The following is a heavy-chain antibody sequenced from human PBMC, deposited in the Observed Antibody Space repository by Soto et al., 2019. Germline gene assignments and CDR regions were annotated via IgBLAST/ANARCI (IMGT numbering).Heavy chain of an antibody. CDR1: GYTFTSYD. CDR3: ARGYGGSYFDAFDI. V-gene: IGHV1-8*01. D-gene: IGHD1-26*01. Sequence: QVQLVQSGAEVKKPGASVKVSCKASGYTFTSYDINWVRQATGQGLEWMGWMNPNSGNTGYAQKCQGRVTTTRNASISTAYMELSSLRSEDTAVYYCARGYGGSYFDAFDIWGQGTMVTVSS. CDR2: MNPNSGNT. J-gene: IGHJ3*02.